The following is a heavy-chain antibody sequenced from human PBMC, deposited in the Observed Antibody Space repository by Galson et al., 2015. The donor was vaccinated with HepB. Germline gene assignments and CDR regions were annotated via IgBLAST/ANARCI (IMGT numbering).Heavy chain of an antibody. D-gene: IGHD6-13*01. CDR2: TIPMFGTS. V-gene: IGHV1-69*13. Sequence: LVKVSCKASGGTFANFAITWVRQAPGQGLEWIGETIPMFGTSMYAQRFQGRVKITADESTSTAYMDLSSLRSEDTAVYYCARGSSAGNWFLVLWGRGTPVTVSS. J-gene: IGHJ2*01. CDR1: GGTFANFA. CDR3: ARGSSAGNWFLVL.